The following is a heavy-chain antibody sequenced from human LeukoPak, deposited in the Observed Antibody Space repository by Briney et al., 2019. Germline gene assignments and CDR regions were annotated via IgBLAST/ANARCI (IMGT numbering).Heavy chain of an antibody. J-gene: IGHJ6*02. Sequence: GGSLRLSCAASGFTFSIYAMSWVRQAPGKGLEWVSAISGSGGSTYYADSVKGRFTISRDNSKNTLYLQMNSLRAEDTAVYYCARDRYSNHGGYYYYGMDVWGQGTTVTVSS. CDR3: ARDRYSNHGGYYYYGMDV. CDR1: GFTFSIYA. CDR2: ISGSGGST. D-gene: IGHD4-11*01. V-gene: IGHV3-23*01.